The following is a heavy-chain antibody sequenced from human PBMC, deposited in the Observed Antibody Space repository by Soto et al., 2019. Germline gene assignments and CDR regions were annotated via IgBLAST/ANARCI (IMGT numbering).Heavy chain of an antibody. J-gene: IGHJ5*02. V-gene: IGHV4-59*08. CDR2: LYYSGSS. Sequence: SETLSLTCTVSRDSISRYYLSWIRQPPGKGLEWIGYLYYSGSSTYNPSLRSRVTISVDTPKNQISLKLNSVTAADTAVYFCVGSPGGLGWFDPWGLGILVTVSS. D-gene: IGHD6-19*01. CDR1: RDSISRYY. CDR3: VGSPGGLGWFDP.